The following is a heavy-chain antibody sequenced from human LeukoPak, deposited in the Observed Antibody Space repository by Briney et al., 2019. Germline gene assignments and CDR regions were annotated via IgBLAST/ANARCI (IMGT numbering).Heavy chain of an antibody. Sequence: SETLSLTCTVSGGSITGYYGNWIRQPAGQGLEWLGRVYSSGVGNYNPSLTSRVTMSVDTSKNQFSLKLTSLTAADTAVYYCAREEFLHEIDSSGYFVYWGQGTLVTVSS. CDR3: AREEFLHEIDSSGYFVY. V-gene: IGHV4-4*07. CDR2: VYSSGVG. J-gene: IGHJ4*02. CDR1: GGSITGYY. D-gene: IGHD3-22*01.